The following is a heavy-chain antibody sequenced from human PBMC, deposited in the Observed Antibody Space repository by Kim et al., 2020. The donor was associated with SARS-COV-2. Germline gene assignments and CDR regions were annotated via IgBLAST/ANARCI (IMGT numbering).Heavy chain of an antibody. CDR3: AKGGRGWGYYDNSAYYFDY. CDR1: GFTFSSYA. Sequence: GGSLRLSCAASGFTFSSYAMSWVRQAPGKGLEWVSGISSSGNVGSTSYADSLKGRFTISRDNSKNTLYLQLNSLRAEDTAVYYCAKGGRGWGYYDNSAYYFDYGGQRTLVTVSS. J-gene: IGHJ4*02. V-gene: IGHV3-23*01. D-gene: IGHD3-22*01. CDR2: ISSSGNVGST.